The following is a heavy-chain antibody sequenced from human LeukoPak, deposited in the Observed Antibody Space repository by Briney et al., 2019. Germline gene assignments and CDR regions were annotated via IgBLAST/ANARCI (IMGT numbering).Heavy chain of an antibody. J-gene: IGHJ6*03. CDR3: GRVNYYHYYMDV. V-gene: IGHV4-59*13. CDR1: GGSISNYY. CDR2: IYYSGST. Sequence: SETLSLTCTVSGGSISNYYWSWIRQPPGRGRGWIGYIYYSGSTRYNPSLKSRFTISVDTSKNQFSLKVSSVTAADTAVYYCGRVNYYHYYMDVWGKGTTVTVSS.